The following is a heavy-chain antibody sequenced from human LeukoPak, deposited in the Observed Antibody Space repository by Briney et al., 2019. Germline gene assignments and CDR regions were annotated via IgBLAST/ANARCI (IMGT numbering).Heavy chain of an antibody. CDR1: GASISSHY. CDR2: FYYSGSI. D-gene: IGHD3-22*01. Sequence: PSETLSLTCTVSGASISSHYWSWIRQPPGKGLEWIGYFYYSGSINYNPSLKSRVTISVDTSKNQFSLKLNPVTAADTAVYYCAGQMDSRGSIGYWGQGTLVSVSS. J-gene: IGHJ4*02. CDR3: AGQMDSRGSIGY. V-gene: IGHV4-59*08.